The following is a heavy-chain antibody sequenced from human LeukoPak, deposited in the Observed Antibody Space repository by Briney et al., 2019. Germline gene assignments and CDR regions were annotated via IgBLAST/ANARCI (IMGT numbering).Heavy chain of an antibody. CDR3: ASAGGPADAFDI. J-gene: IGHJ3*02. V-gene: IGHV1-2*02. CDR2: INPNSGGT. Sequence: ASVKVSCKATGYTFTGYYMHWVRQGPGQGLEWMGWINPNSGGTNYAQKFQGRVTMTRDTSISTAYMELSRLRSDDTAVYYCASAGGPADAFDIWGQGTMVTVSS. CDR1: GYTFTGYY. D-gene: IGHD4-23*01.